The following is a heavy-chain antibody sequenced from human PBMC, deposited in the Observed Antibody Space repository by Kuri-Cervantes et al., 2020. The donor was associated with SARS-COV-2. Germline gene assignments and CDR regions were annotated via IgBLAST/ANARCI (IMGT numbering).Heavy chain of an antibody. CDR3: ARFTEYSSSLLDY. V-gene: IGHV4-39*07. CDR1: GGSISSGGYY. J-gene: IGHJ4*02. D-gene: IGHD6-6*01. CDR2: IYHSGST. Sequence: GSLRLSCAVSGGSISSGGYYWSWIRQPPGKGLEWIGSIYHSGSTYYNPSLKSRVTISVDTSKNQFSLKLSSVTAADTAVYYCARFTEYSSSLLDYWGQGTLVTVSS.